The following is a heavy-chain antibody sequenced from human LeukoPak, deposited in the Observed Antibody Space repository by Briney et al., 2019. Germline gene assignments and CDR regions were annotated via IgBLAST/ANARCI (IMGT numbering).Heavy chain of an antibody. CDR1: GGSFSGYY. V-gene: IGHV4-34*01. CDR3: ARGGYYYYYYMDV. J-gene: IGHJ6*03. CDR2: INHSGST. Sequence: SETLSLTCAVYGGSFSGYYWSWIRQPPGKGLEWIGEINHSGSTNYNPSLKSLVTISVDTSKNQFSLKLSSVTAADTAVYYCARGGYYYYYYMDVWGKGTTVTVSS.